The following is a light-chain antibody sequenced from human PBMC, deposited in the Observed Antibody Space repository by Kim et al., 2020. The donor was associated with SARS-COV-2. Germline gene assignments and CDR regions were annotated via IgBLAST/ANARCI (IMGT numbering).Light chain of an antibody. J-gene: IGLJ2*01. CDR3: SSYAGTNNLV. CDR2: EVT. Sequence: GPSVTIFCTGTSSDVGAYNYVSWYQQHPGKAPKLMIYEVTKRPSGVPDRFSGSKSGNTASLTVSGLQTEDEADYYCSSYAGTNNLVFGGGTQLTVL. V-gene: IGLV2-8*01. CDR1: SSDVGAYNY.